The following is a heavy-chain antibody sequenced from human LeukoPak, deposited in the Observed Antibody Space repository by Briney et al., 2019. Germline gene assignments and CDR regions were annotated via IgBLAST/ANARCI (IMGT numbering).Heavy chain of an antibody. J-gene: IGHJ3*02. D-gene: IGHD3-10*01. CDR1: GYTFTGYY. CDR3: ARDGYYYGSGSFFPFDI. CDR2: INPNCGGT. Sequence: GASVKVSCKASGYTFTGYYMHWVRQAPGQGLEWMGWINPNCGGTNYAQKFQGRVTMTRDTSISTAYMELSRLRSDDTAVYYCARDGYYYGSGSFFPFDIWGQGTMVTVSS. V-gene: IGHV1-2*02.